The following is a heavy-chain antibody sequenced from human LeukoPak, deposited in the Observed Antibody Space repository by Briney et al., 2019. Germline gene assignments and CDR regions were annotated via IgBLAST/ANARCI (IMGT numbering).Heavy chain of an antibody. CDR2: IIPISGTA. CDR1: GGTFSSYA. V-gene: IGHV1-69*06. J-gene: IGHJ4*02. D-gene: IGHD3-10*01. CDR3: AREGSGSYYSY. Sequence: ASVKVSCKASGGTFSSYAISWVRQAPGQGLEWMGGIIPISGTANYAQKFQGRVTITADKSTSTAYMELSSLRSEDTAVYYCAREGSGSYYSYWGQGTLVTVSS.